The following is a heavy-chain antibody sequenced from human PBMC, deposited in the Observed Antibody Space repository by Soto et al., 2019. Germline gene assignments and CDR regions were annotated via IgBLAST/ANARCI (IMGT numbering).Heavy chain of an antibody. Sequence: KSSETLSLTCAVYGGSFSGYYWSWIRQPPGKGLEWIGEINHSGSTNYNPSLKSRVTISVDTSKNQFSLKLSSVTAADTAVYYCARGRAYYYDSSGYYAYWGQGTLVTVSS. CDR3: ARGRAYYYDSSGYYAY. J-gene: IGHJ4*02. D-gene: IGHD3-22*01. CDR2: INHSGST. CDR1: GGSFSGYY. V-gene: IGHV4-34*01.